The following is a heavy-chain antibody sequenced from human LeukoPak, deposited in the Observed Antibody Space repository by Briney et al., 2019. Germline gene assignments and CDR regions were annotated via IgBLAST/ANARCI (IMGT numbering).Heavy chain of an antibody. D-gene: IGHD2-8*02. J-gene: IGHJ6*02. CDR2: IWYDGGNR. CDR3: AKGSGGYYYGMGV. V-gene: IGHV3-33*06. CDR1: GFIFSNYV. Sequence: GGSLRLSCAASGFIFSNYVMHWVRQAPGKGLEWVAVIWYDGGNRNYADSVKGRFTISRDNSKNTLFLQMNSLTAEDTAVYYCAKGSGGYYYGMGVWGQGTTVTVSS.